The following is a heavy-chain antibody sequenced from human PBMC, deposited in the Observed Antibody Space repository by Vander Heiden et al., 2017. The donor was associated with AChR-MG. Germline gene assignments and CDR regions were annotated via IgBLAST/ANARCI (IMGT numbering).Heavy chain of an antibody. CDR2: SSSSSSYI. D-gene: IGHD4-17*01. Sequence: EVQLVESGGGLVKPGGSLRLSCAASGFTFSSSSMNWVRQAPGKGLERVSSSSSSSSYIYYADSVKGRFTISRDNAKNSRYLQMNSLRAEDTAVYYCARDQMSGDYGGGFDYWGQGPLVTVSS. CDR3: ARDQMSGDYGGGFDY. CDR1: GFTFSSSS. V-gene: IGHV3-21*01. J-gene: IGHJ4*02.